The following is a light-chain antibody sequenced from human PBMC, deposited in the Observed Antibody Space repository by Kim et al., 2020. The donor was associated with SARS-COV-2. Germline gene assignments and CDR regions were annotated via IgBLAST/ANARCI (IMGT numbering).Light chain of an antibody. CDR1: SLRSYY. V-gene: IGLV3-19*01. Sequence: LGQTVRITCQGDSLRSYYASWYQQKPGQAPVLVIYGKDNRPSGIPYRFSGSSSGNTASLTITGAQAEDEADYYCNSRDSSGNHWVFGGGTKLTVL. CDR2: GKD. J-gene: IGLJ3*02. CDR3: NSRDSSGNHWV.